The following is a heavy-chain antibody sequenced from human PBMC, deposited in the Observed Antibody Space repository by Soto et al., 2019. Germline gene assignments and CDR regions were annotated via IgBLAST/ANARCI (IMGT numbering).Heavy chain of an antibody. CDR3: ARGATVTTYAFDI. J-gene: IGHJ3*02. CDR1: GFTFSSYL. Sequence: GGSLRLSCAASGFTFSSYLMHWVRQAPGKGLVWVSRINSDGSSTSYADSVKGRFTISRDNAKNTLYLQMNSLRAEDTAVYYCARGATVTTYAFDIWGQGTMVTVSS. CDR2: INSDGSST. D-gene: IGHD4-17*01. V-gene: IGHV3-74*01.